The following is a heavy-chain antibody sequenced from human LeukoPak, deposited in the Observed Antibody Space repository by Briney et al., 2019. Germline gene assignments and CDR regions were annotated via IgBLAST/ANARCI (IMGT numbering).Heavy chain of an antibody. CDR1: GGSVSSGSYY. V-gene: IGHV4-61*01. CDR2: IYYSGST. D-gene: IGHD3-10*01. J-gene: IGHJ6*02. CDR3: ARERIYFGSGGDLTDARLFYYYGMDV. Sequence: PSETLSLTCIVSGGSVSSGSYYWSWIRQPPGKGLEWIGYIYYSGSTNYNPSLKSRVTISVDTSKNQFSLKLSSVTAADTAVYYCARERIYFGSGGDLTDARLFYYYGMDVWGQGTTVTVSS.